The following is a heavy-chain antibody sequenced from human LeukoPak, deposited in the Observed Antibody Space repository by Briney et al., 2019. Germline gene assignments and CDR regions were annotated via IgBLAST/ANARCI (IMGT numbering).Heavy chain of an antibody. CDR1: GFTFSSYS. Sequence: GGSLRLSCAASGFTFSSYSMNWVRQAPGKGLEWVSSISSSSSYIYYADSVKGRFTISRDNSKNRLYLRMNSLRAEDTALYYCAKDFVVVPGLVNYFDSWGQGTLVTVSS. CDR2: ISSSSSYI. CDR3: AKDFVVVPGLVNYFDS. V-gene: IGHV3-21*04. J-gene: IGHJ4*02. D-gene: IGHD2-2*01.